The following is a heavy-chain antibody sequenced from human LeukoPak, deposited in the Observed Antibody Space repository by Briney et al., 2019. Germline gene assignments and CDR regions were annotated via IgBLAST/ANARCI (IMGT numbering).Heavy chain of an antibody. Sequence: GGSLRLSCAASGFTFSSYWMSWVRQAPGKGLEWVANIKQDGSEKYYVDSVKGRFTISRDNAKSSLYLQMNSLRAEDTAVYYCARAMLRFLEWSYGMDVWGQGTTVTVSS. D-gene: IGHD3-3*01. CDR1: GFTFSSYW. J-gene: IGHJ6*02. CDR3: ARAMLRFLEWSYGMDV. V-gene: IGHV3-7*01. CDR2: IKQDGSEK.